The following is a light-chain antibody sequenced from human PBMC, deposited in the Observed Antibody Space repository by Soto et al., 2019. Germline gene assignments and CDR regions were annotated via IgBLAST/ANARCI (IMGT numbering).Light chain of an antibody. V-gene: IGKV3-15*01. CDR3: QQYNNWPRT. J-gene: IGKJ1*01. Sequence: EIVMTQFPATLSVSPGERATLSCRASQSLRSNIAWYQQKPGQAPRLLIYDSFTRATGIPARFSGSGSGTEFTLTISSLQSEDFAAYYCQQYNNWPRTFGQGTKVDIK. CDR2: DSF. CDR1: QSLRSN.